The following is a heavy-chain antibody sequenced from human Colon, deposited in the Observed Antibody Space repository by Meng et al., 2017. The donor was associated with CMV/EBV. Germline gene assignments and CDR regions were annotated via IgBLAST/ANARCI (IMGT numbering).Heavy chain of an antibody. V-gene: IGHV1-2*02. Sequence: QVQRVRVGAEGRGPGASVKVSCKTSGDTFNGYFMHWVRQAPGQGLEWMGWINPVTGDTSYAQKFQVRVTMTRDTSISTAYMELSSLRSDDTAVYYCATFGGDFNYWGQGTLVTVSS. D-gene: IGHD3-3*01. CDR2: INPVTGDT. J-gene: IGHJ4*02. CDR3: ATFGGDFNY. CDR1: GDTFNGYF.